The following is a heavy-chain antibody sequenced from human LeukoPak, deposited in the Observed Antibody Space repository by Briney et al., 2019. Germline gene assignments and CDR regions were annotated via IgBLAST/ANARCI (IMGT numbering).Heavy chain of an antibody. J-gene: IGHJ4*01. CDR3: ASPAAGTNSDF. CDR2: ISSSSGYT. Sequence: PGGSLRLSCAASGFTFSDYYMSWIRQAPGKGLEWVSYISSSSGYTNYADSVKGRFTISRDNAKNSLYLQMNSLRAEDSAVYFCASPAAGTNSDFWGQRTLPTVSS. D-gene: IGHD6-13*01. V-gene: IGHV3-11*03. CDR1: GFTFSDYY.